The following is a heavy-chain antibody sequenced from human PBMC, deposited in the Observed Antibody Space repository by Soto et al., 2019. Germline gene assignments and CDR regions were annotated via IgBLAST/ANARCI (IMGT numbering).Heavy chain of an antibody. D-gene: IGHD7-27*01. V-gene: IGHV3-23*01. Sequence: PGGSLRLSCAASGFTFSTYAMSWVRQAPEKGLEWVSVITSTGGDTLSADSVKGRFTISRDNSKNTLYLQMNSLRAEDAAIYYCAKASGENYLGSRVFDYWGQGTRVTVSS. CDR1: GFTFSTYA. CDR3: AKASGENYLGSRVFDY. J-gene: IGHJ4*02. CDR2: ITSTGGDT.